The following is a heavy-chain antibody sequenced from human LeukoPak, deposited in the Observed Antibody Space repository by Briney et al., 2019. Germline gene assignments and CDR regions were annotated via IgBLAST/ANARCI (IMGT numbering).Heavy chain of an antibody. CDR2: ISRSSSYI. D-gene: IGHD2-15*01. V-gene: IGHV3-21*01. Sequence: GGSLRLSCAASGFTFSTYSMNWVRQAPGKGLEWVSFISRSSSYICYADSVKGRFTISRDNAKNSLFLQVNSLRAEDTAVYYCARGQGWLLDYWGQGTLVTVSS. J-gene: IGHJ4*02. CDR1: GFTFSTYS. CDR3: ARGQGWLLDY.